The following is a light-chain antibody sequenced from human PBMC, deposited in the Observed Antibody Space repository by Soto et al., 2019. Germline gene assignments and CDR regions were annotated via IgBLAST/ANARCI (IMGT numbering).Light chain of an antibody. CDR2: DAS. Sequence: EIVMTQSPVTLSVSPGERATLSCRASQSVRSNLAWYQQKPGQAPRLLIYDASTRATGIPASSSGSGSGTEFTLTISSLQSEDFAFYFCQQYNNWPPTFGQGTRLEIK. V-gene: IGKV3D-15*01. CDR3: QQYNNWPPT. CDR1: QSVRSN. J-gene: IGKJ5*01.